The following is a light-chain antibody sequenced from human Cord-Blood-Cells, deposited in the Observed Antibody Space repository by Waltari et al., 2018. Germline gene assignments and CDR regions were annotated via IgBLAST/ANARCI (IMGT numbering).Light chain of an antibody. CDR1: SSDVGGYNY. CDR3: SSYAGSNNLV. J-gene: IGLJ2*01. Sequence: QSALTQPPSASGSPGQSVTISCTGTSSDVGGYNYVSWYQQHPGKAPQLMIYAVSKRPSGVPDLFSGSKSGNTASLTVSGLQAEDEADYYCSSYAGSNNLVFGGGTKLPVL. V-gene: IGLV2-8*01. CDR2: AVS.